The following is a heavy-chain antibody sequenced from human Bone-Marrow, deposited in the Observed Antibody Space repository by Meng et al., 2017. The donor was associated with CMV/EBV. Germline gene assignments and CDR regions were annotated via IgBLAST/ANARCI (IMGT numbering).Heavy chain of an antibody. Sequence: QGPLQESGPGLVKPSQTLSLTCTVSGGSISSGDYYWSWIRQPPGKGLEWIGYIYYSGSTYYNPSLRSRVTISVDTSKNQFSLKLSSVTAADTAVYYCASMLTGDPLRDYWGQGTLDTVSS. V-gene: IGHV4-30-4*08. J-gene: IGHJ4*02. D-gene: IGHD7-27*01. CDR1: GGSISSGDYY. CDR3: ASMLTGDPLRDY. CDR2: IYYSGST.